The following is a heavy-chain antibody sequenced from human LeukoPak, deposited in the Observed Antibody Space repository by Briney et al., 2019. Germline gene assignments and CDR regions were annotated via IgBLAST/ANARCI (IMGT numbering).Heavy chain of an antibody. V-gene: IGHV1-18*01. Sequence: ASVKVSCKTSGYIFTSFGISWVRQAPGQGLEWLGWISAYNGNTDYAQKFQGRVTMTTETSTSTTYMELRSLRSDDTALYYCARRTRIRVGGTGYLRYYMDVWGKGNTVTISS. CDR2: ISAYNGNT. CDR1: GYIFTSFG. J-gene: IGHJ6*03. CDR3: ARRTRIRVGGTGYLRYYMDV. D-gene: IGHD1/OR15-1a*01.